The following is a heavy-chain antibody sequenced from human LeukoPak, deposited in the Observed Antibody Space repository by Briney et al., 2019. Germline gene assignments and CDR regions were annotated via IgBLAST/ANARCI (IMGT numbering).Heavy chain of an antibody. CDR2: IHYSGST. Sequence: PSETLSLTCTVSGGSISSYYWTWIRQPPGKGLEWIGYIHYSGSTNYNPSLKSRVTISLDKSKNQFSLKLTSVTAADTAVYYCARGAAVAGFDYWGRGTLVTVSS. CDR3: ARGAAVAGFDY. D-gene: IGHD6-19*01. J-gene: IGHJ4*02. CDR1: GGSISSYY. V-gene: IGHV4-59*12.